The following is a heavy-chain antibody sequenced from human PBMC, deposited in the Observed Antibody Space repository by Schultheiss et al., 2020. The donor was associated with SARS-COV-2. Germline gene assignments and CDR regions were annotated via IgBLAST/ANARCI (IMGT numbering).Heavy chain of an antibody. CDR1: GFTFSSYG. J-gene: IGHJ6*03. V-gene: IGHV3-30*03. D-gene: IGHD2-2*01. CDR3: AREREYQLPPYYYYYYMDV. CDR2: ISYDGTNK. Sequence: GGSLRLSCAASGFTFSSYGMHWVRQAPGKGLEWVAVISYDGTNKRYADSVKGRFTISRDTSKNTLYLQMSSLRAEDTAVYYCAREREYQLPPYYYYYYMDVWGKGTTVTVSS.